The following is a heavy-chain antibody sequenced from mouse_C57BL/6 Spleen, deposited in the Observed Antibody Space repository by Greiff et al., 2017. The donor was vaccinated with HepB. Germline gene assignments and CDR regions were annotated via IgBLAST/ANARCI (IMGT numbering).Heavy chain of an antibody. Sequence: EVQLQQSGPVLVKPGASVKMSCKASGYTFTDYYMNWVKQSHGKSLEWIGVINPYNGGTSYNQKFKGKATLTVDKSSSTAYMELNSLTSEDSAVYYCALYSNFAWFAYWGQGTLVTVSA. CDR2: INPYNGGT. J-gene: IGHJ3*01. CDR1: GYTFTDYY. V-gene: IGHV1-19*01. CDR3: ALYSNFAWFAY. D-gene: IGHD2-5*01.